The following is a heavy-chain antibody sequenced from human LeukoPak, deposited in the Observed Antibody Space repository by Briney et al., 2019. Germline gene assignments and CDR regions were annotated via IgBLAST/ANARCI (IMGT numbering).Heavy chain of an antibody. D-gene: IGHD3-3*01. Sequence: GESLKIPCKGSGYSFTSYWIGWVRQMPGKGLEWMGIIYPGGSDTRYSPSFQGQVTISADKSISTAYLQWSSLKASDTAMYYCARAYDFWSGENWFDPWGQGTLVTVSP. CDR1: GYSFTSYW. CDR3: ARAYDFWSGENWFDP. V-gene: IGHV5-51*01. CDR2: IYPGGSDT. J-gene: IGHJ5*02.